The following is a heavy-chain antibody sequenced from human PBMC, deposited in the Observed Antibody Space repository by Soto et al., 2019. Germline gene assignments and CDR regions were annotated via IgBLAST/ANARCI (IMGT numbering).Heavy chain of an antibody. J-gene: IGHJ4*02. CDR3: AKDRIIDKTPRVIDS. V-gene: IGHV3-23*01. D-gene: IGHD2-21*01. Sequence: EVQLLESGGGLVQPGGSLRLSCAASGFTFTDYAMSWVRQAPGKGLEWVSSSGDGTTYYADSVKGRFIISRDNSKNTMSLQMDSLTAEDTAIYYCAKDRIIDKTPRVIDSWGQGTPVIVSS. CDR2: SGDGTT. CDR1: GFTFTDYA.